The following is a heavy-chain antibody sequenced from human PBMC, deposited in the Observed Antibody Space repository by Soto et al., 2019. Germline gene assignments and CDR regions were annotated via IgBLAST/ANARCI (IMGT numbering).Heavy chain of an antibody. D-gene: IGHD6-13*01. CDR2: ISYDGRSK. Sequence: QVQLVESGGGVVQPGRSLRLSCAASGFTFSSSGMHWVRQAPGKGLEWVAVISYDGRSKYYADSVKGRFTISRDNSKNTLYLQMNSLRAEDTAVYYCTKDQDAAAADWGQGTLVTVSS. V-gene: IGHV3-30*18. CDR1: GFTFSSSG. CDR3: TKDQDAAAAD. J-gene: IGHJ4*02.